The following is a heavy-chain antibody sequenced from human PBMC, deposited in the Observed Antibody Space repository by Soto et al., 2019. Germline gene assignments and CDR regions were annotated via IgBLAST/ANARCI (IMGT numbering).Heavy chain of an antibody. D-gene: IGHD3-22*01. CDR1: GTTFDSFT. V-gene: IGHV1-69*13. Sequence: SVKVSCKPSGTTFDSFTFSWVRQAPGQGPEWMGGFVPMFGSASIAQRFQGRVRITADASTGTGYMELSDLRSEDSAIYYCAREDDTTGHYSWFDPWGPGTLVTVSS. CDR3: AREDDTTGHYSWFDP. CDR2: FVPMFGSA. J-gene: IGHJ5*02.